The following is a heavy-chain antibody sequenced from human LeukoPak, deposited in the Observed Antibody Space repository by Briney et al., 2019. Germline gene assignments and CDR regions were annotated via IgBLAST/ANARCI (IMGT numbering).Heavy chain of an antibody. J-gene: IGHJ4*02. V-gene: IGHV1-18*01. Sequence: ASVKDSCKASGYTFTSYGMTWVRQAPGHGLEWMGWISAYNRKTNYAQKLQGRVTMTTDTSTSTAYMELRSLRSDDTAVYYCARQVDIGMALPDYWGQGTLVTVSS. CDR1: GYTFTSYG. CDR3: ARQVDIGMALPDY. D-gene: IGHD5-18*01. CDR2: ISAYNRKT.